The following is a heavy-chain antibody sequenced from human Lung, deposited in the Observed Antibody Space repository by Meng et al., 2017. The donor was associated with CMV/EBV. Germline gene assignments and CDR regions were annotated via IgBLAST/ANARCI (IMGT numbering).Heavy chain of an antibody. CDR2: IVPMLHIT. Sequence: SVKVSCKASGGAFSSLTIGWVRQAPGQGLEWMGRIVPMLHITDYAQKFQGRVTFSADESTNTAYMELSSLRSEDTAVYYCARVLPGYSNSWYWFDPWGQGXQVTVSS. D-gene: IGHD5-18*01. J-gene: IGHJ5*02. CDR3: ARVLPGYSNSWYWFDP. CDR1: GGAFSSLT. V-gene: IGHV1-69*10.